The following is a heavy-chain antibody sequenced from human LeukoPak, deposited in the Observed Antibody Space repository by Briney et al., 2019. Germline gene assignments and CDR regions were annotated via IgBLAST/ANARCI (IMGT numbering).Heavy chain of an antibody. V-gene: IGHV3-23*01. D-gene: IGHD5-24*01. CDR2: ISGSGGST. CDR1: GFTFSSYA. CDR3: AKVGRIFGDGYNSWFDY. J-gene: IGHJ4*02. Sequence: GGSLRLSCAASGFTFSSYAMSWVRQAPGKGLEWVSAISGSGGSTYYADSVKGGFTISRDNSKNTLYLQMNSLRAEDTAVYYCAKVGRIFGDGYNSWFDYWGQGTLVTVSS.